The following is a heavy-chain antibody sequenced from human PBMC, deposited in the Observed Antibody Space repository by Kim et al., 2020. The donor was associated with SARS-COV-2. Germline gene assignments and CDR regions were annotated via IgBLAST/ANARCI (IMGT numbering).Heavy chain of an antibody. CDR2: IKTDGSDK. Sequence: GGSLRLSCAASGFDFSKYYMQWVRQAPGKGLVWVSRIKTDGSDKRYADFVKGRFTISRDNAKNMMYLQMNSLTAEDTAVYYCARDFFERGKWGQGTLVIVSS. CDR3: ARDFFERGK. J-gene: IGHJ4*02. D-gene: IGHD3-9*01. V-gene: IGHV3-74*01. CDR1: GFDFSKYY.